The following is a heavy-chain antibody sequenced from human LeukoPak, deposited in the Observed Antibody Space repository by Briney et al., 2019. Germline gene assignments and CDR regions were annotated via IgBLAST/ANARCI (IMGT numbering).Heavy chain of an antibody. Sequence: SETLSLTCTLSGDSISTYYWSWIRQPPGKGLEWIGYIYYDERINYNPSLKSRVTISVDTSKNQFSLKLTSVTAADTAVYYCARGTFDYWGQGTLVTVSS. CDR3: ARGTFDY. J-gene: IGHJ4*02. CDR2: IYYDERI. CDR1: GDSISTYY. V-gene: IGHV4-59*01.